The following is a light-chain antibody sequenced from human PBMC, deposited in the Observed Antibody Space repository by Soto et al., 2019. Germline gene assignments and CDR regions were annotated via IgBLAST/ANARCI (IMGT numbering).Light chain of an antibody. CDR3: QQYYSYPRE. J-gene: IGKJ1*01. V-gene: IGKV1-8*01. CDR1: QGISSY. CDR2: AAS. Sequence: AIRMTQSPSSFSASTGDRVTITCRASQGISSYLAWYQQKPGKAPKLLIYAASTLQSGVPSRFSGSGSGTDFTLTISCLQSEDFATYYCQQYYSYPREFGQGTKVDI.